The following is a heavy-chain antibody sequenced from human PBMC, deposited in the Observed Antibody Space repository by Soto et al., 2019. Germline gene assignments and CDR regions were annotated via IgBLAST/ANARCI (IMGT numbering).Heavy chain of an antibody. Sequence: PGGSLRLWSAAAGCTFSSYGMTWVRQAPGKGLEWVANIKQDGSEKYYVDSVKGRFTISRDNAKNSLYLQMNSLRAEDTAVYYCARHYCSGGSCLFGPWRQGTLVTVSS. CDR2: IKQDGSEK. D-gene: IGHD2-15*01. CDR3: ARHYCSGGSCLFGP. V-gene: IGHV3-7*01. CDR1: GCTFSSYG. J-gene: IGHJ5*02.